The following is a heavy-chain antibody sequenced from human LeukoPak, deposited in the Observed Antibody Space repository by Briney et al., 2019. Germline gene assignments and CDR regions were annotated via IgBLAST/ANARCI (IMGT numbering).Heavy chain of an antibody. CDR3: ARGLERNWFDP. J-gene: IGHJ5*02. CDR2: ISSSSSYI. V-gene: IGHV3-21*01. D-gene: IGHD1-1*01. CDR1: GFTFSSYS. Sequence: PGGSLRLSCAASGFTFSSYSMSWVRQAPGKGLEWVSSISSSSSYIYYADSVKGRFTISRDNAKNSLYLQMNSLRAEDTAVYYCARGLERNWFDPWGQGTLVTVSS.